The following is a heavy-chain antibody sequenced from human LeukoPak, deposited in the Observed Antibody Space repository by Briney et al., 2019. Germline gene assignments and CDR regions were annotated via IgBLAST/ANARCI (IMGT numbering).Heavy chain of an antibody. V-gene: IGHV1-69*04. D-gene: IGHD6-19*01. CDR1: GGTFSSYA. CDR3: ARGEAVAGSWAFDY. CDR2: IIPILGIA. J-gene: IGHJ4*02. Sequence: SVKVSCKASGGTFSSYAISWVRQAPGQGLEWMGRIIPILGIANYAQKFQGRVTITADKSTSTAYMELSSLRSEDTAVYYCARGEAVAGSWAFDYWGQGTLVTVSS.